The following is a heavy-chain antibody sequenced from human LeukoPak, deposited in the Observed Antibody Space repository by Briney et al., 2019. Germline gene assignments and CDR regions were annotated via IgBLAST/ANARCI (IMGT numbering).Heavy chain of an antibody. CDR2: IFPDDSDT. V-gene: IGHV5-51*01. CDR3: ARREASANFDY. Sequence: GESLKISCKGSGYNFAHDWIGWVRQMPGKGLEWMGIIFPDDSDTIYSPSFQGQVTISADRSVNTVYLQWDSLKASDTATYYCARREASANFDYWARGPWSPSPQ. J-gene: IGHJ4*02. D-gene: IGHD2-15*01. CDR1: GYNFAHDW.